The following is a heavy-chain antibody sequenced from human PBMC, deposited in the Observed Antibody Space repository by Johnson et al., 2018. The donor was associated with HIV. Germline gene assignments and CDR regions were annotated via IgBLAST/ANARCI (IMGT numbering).Heavy chain of an antibody. V-gene: IGHV3-66*02. CDR1: GFTVSSNY. D-gene: IGHD6-6*01. Sequence: VQLVESGGGVVQPGRSLRLSCAASGFTVSSNYMSWVRQAPGKGLEWVSITYSAGNTYYADSVKGRFSISRDNSKNTLHLQMNSLRAEDTAVYYCARDTSIAAARTFDIWGQGTMVTVSS. CDR3: ARDTSIAAARTFDI. J-gene: IGHJ3*02. CDR2: TYSAGNT.